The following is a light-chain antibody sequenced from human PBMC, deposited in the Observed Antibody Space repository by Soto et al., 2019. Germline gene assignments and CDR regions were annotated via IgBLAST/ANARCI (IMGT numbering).Light chain of an antibody. Sequence: QSVLTQPASVSGSPGQSITISCTGISSDVGGFNYVSWYQQYPGKAPKLMIYHVSNRPSGVSNRFSGSKSGNTASLTISGLQAEDEAEYYCSSYTSSSTYVFGTGTRSPS. V-gene: IGLV2-14*01. J-gene: IGLJ1*01. CDR2: HVS. CDR3: SSYTSSSTYV. CDR1: SSDVGGFNY.